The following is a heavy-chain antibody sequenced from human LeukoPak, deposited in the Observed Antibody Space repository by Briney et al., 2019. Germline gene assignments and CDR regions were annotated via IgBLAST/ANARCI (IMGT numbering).Heavy chain of an antibody. CDR2: ISGSGGST. CDR3: AKSRSRARGGGLWSDFDY. V-gene: IGHV3-23*01. D-gene: IGHD4-23*01. Sequence: GGSLRLSCAASGFTFNSYAMSWVRQAPGKGLEWVSGISGSGGSTYYADSVKGRFTISRDNSKNTLYLQVNSLRAEDTAVYYCAKSRSRARGGGLWSDFDYWGQGTLVTVSS. CDR1: GFTFNSYA. J-gene: IGHJ4*02.